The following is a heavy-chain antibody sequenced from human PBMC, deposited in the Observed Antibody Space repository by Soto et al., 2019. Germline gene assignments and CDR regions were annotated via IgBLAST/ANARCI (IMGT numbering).Heavy chain of an antibody. Sequence: QVQLQESGPGLVKPSETLSLTCTVSGGSISTYYWSWIRQPPGKGLEWIGYIYYSGSTTYNPSLRRPVTISVDTSKNQFSLKLSSVTAADTAVYYCARSRWDSNWFDPWGQGILVTVSS. CDR3: ARSRWDSNWFDP. CDR1: GGSISTYY. CDR2: IYYSGST. D-gene: IGHD1-26*01. V-gene: IGHV4-59*01. J-gene: IGHJ5*02.